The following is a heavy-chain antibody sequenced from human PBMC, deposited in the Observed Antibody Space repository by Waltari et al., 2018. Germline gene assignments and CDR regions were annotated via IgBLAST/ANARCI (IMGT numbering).Heavy chain of an antibody. D-gene: IGHD2-2*01. J-gene: IGHJ4*02. CDR2: INGDESTT. CDR3: AAPHSTSWYVSDY. V-gene: IGHV3-74*01. Sequence: EVQLVESGGDLVQPGGSLRPPCAASGLRFSTYWTHWVRQGPGKGPVGVSRINGDESTTNYADSVKGRFTISRDNAKNTLYLQMNSLRAEDTAVYYCAAPHSTSWYVSDYWGQGALVTVSS. CDR1: GLRFSTYW.